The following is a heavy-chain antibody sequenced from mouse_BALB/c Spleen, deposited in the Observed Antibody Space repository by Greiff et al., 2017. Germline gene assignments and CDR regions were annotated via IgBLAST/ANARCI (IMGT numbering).Heavy chain of an antibody. CDR1: GFTFSSYG. D-gene: IGHD2-10*02. J-gene: IGHJ4*01. CDR2: ISSGGSYT. V-gene: IGHV5-6*01. CDR3: ARQVWYGVTGGHYYAMDD. Sequence: EVKLVESGGDLVKPGGSLKLSCAASGFTFSSYGMSWVRQTPDKRLEWVATISSGGSYTYYPDSVKGRFTISRDNAKNTLYLQMSSLKSEDTAMYNCARQVWYGVTGGHYYAMDDWGQGTSVTVSS.